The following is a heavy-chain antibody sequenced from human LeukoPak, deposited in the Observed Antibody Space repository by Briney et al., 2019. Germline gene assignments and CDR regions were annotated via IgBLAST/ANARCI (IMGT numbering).Heavy chain of an antibody. CDR3: ARLGIWDSSGWPSGMDV. CDR2: IYPGDSDT. D-gene: IGHD6-19*01. V-gene: IGHV5-51*01. J-gene: IGHJ6*02. CDR1: GYSLTSYW. Sequence: PGEALKISCKGSGYSLTSYWIGWVRQMPGKGLEWMGIIYPGDSDTRYSPSFQGQVTISADKSISNAYLQWSSLKASDTAMYYCARLGIWDSSGWPSGMDVWGQGTTVTVSS.